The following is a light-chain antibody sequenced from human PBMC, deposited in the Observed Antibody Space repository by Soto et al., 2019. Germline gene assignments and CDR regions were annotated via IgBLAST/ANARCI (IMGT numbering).Light chain of an antibody. Sequence: EIVLTQSPDTLSLSPGERATLSCRASQFFGSDYLAWYQQKPGQPPRLLIYGASRRATGIPDRFSGSGSGTDFTLTISRLEPADFAMYYCQKYDGTGTFGQGTKVEIK. J-gene: IGKJ1*01. V-gene: IGKV3-20*01. CDR3: QKYDGTGT. CDR2: GAS. CDR1: QFFGSDY.